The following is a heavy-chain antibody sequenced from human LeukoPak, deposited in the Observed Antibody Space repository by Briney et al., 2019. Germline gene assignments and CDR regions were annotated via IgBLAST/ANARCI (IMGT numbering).Heavy chain of an antibody. J-gene: IGHJ3*02. V-gene: IGHV4-39*01. CDR1: GGSISSSSYY. Sequence: SETLSLTCTVSGGSISSSSYYWGWIRQPPGKGLEWIGSIYYSGSTYYNPSLKSRVTISVDTSKNQFSLKLSSVTAADTAVYYCARRSYYDSSGYYPGAFDIWGQGTMVTVSS. CDR2: IYYSGST. CDR3: ARRSYYDSSGYYPGAFDI. D-gene: IGHD3-22*01.